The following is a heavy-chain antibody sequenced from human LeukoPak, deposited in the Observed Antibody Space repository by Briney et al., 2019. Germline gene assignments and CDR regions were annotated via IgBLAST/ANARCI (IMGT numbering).Heavy chain of an antibody. J-gene: IGHJ3*02. CDR1: GFTFDYYG. D-gene: IGHD3-3*01. CDR3: ARAVYYDFWSGSPDDAFDI. CDR2: INWNGGST. V-gene: IGHV3-20*01. Sequence: GGLRLSCAASGFTFDYYGMSWVRQAPGKGLEWVSGINWNGGSTGYADSVKGRFTISRDNAKNSLYLQMNSLRAEDTALYHCARAVYYDFWSGSPDDAFDIWGQGTMVTVSS.